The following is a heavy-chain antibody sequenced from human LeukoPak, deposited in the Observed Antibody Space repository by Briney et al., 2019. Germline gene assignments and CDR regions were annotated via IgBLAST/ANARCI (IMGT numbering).Heavy chain of an antibody. CDR3: AKTQDTSMIYGYFDY. CDR1: EFTFSSYS. J-gene: IGHJ4*02. V-gene: IGHV3-23*01. Sequence: GGSLRLSCAASEFTFSSYSMSWVRQAPGKGPEWVAAIIGSGGRTTYADSVKGRFTISRDNSKNTVYLEMNSLSAEDTAVYVCAKTQDTSMIYGYFDYWGQGTLVTVSS. D-gene: IGHD5-18*01. CDR2: IIGSGGRT.